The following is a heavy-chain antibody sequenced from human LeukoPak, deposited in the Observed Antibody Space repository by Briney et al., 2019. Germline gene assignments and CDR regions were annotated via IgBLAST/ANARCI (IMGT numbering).Heavy chain of an antibody. Sequence: GGSLRLSCAASGFTFSSYGMHWVRQAPGKGLEWVAVISYDGSNKYYADSVKGRFTISRDNSKNTLYLQMNSLRAEDTAVYYCAKAGNSGYLLDPFDYWGQGTLVTVSS. D-gene: IGHD5-12*01. CDR2: ISYDGSNK. CDR3: AKAGNSGYLLDPFDY. V-gene: IGHV3-30*18. J-gene: IGHJ4*02. CDR1: GFTFSSYG.